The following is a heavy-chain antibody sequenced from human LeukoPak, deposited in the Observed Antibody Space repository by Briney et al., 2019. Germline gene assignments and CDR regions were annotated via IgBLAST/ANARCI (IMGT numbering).Heavy chain of an antibody. Sequence: PGGSLRLSCAASGFTFSNYAMSWVRQAPGKGLEWVSAISGSGGSTYYADSVKGRFTISRDNAKNSLYLQMNSLRAEDTAVYYCARDAVRGDSGGAFDIWGQGTMVTVSS. J-gene: IGHJ3*02. CDR2: ISGSGGST. CDR3: ARDAVRGDSGGAFDI. CDR1: GFTFSNYA. D-gene: IGHD3-16*01. V-gene: IGHV3-23*01.